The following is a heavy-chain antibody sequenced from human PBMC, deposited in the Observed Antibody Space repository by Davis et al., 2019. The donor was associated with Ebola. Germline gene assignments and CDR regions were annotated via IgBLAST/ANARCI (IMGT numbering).Heavy chain of an antibody. Sequence: SVKVSCKASGGTFSSYAISWVRQAPGQGFEWMGRIIPILGIANYAQKFQGRVTITADKSTSTAYMELSSLRSEDTAVYYCARGGASSIAAEDDFDPWGQGTPVTVSS. CDR3: ARGGASSIAAEDDFDP. J-gene: IGHJ5*02. CDR2: IIPILGIA. D-gene: IGHD6-6*01. CDR1: GGTFSSYA. V-gene: IGHV1-69*04.